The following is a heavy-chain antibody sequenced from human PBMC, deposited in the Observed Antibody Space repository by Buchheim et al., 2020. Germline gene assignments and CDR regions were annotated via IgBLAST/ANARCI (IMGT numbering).Heavy chain of an antibody. D-gene: IGHD3-16*01. V-gene: IGHV4-34*01. Sequence: QVQLQQWGAGLLKPSETLSLTCAVYGGSFSGYYWSWIRQPPGKGLEWIGEINHSGSTNYNPSLKSRVTITVDTSKNQFSLKLSSVTAADTAVYYCAREVRLPKRYYFDYWGQGTL. J-gene: IGHJ4*02. CDR3: AREVRLPKRYYFDY. CDR2: INHSGST. CDR1: GGSFSGYY.